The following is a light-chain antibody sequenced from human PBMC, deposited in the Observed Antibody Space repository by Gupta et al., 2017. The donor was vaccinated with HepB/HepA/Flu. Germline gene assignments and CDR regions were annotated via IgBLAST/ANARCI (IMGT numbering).Light chain of an antibody. J-gene: IGLJ7*01. CDR3: CSFTEPTVSFV. Sequence: QSALTQPASVSGSPGQSITISCTGTTSDIGSYQLVSWFQQHPGKAPKLIIYDVTERPPGVSARFSGSKSGNTASLTISGLQAEDEGDYYCCSFTEPTVSFVFGGGTHLTVL. V-gene: IGLV2-23*02. CDR2: DVT. CDR1: TSDIGSYQL.